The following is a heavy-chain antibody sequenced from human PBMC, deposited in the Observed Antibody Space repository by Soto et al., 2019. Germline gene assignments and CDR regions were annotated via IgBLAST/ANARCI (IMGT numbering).Heavy chain of an antibody. V-gene: IGHV4-31*01. J-gene: IGHJ4*02. D-gene: IGHD1-1*01. CDR1: GGSISSGGYY. CDR2: IYYSGST. CDR3: ARSAVSRRHFGY. Sequence: QVQLQESGPGLVKPSQTLSLTCTVSGGSISSGGYYWSWIRQHPGKGLEWIGYIYYSGSTYYNPHLKSPXXIXLXLPNNHVSLKLSSVTAAGTAVYYCARSAVSRRHFGYWGQGPLVTVSS.